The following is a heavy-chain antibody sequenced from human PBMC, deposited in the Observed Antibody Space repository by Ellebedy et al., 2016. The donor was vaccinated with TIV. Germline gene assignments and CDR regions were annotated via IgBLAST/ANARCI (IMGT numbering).Heavy chain of an antibody. CDR3: AREWMSSSFLPRRGAPGY. J-gene: IGHJ4*02. D-gene: IGHD6-6*01. V-gene: IGHV3-33*01. Sequence: GESLKISCAASGFTFSSYGMHWVRQAPGKGLEWVAVIWYDGSNKYYADSVKGRFTISRDNSKNTLYLQMNSLRAEDTAVYYCAREWMSSSFLPRRGAPGYWGQGTLVTVSS. CDR2: IWYDGSNK. CDR1: GFTFSSYG.